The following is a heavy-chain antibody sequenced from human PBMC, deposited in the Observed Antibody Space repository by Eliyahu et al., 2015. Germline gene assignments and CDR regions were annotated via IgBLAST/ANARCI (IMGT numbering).Heavy chain of an antibody. CDR2: MYYSGST. D-gene: IGHD4-23*01. CDR1: GGSISSNYXY. Sequence: QLQLQESGPGLVKPSETLSLTCTVXGGSISSNYXYWGWXRQPPGKGPEWIGRMYYSGSTYXNPSLKSRVTISVDTSKNQFSLKLSSVTAADTAVYYCASDYGGRIDYWGQGTLVTVSS. CDR3: ASDYGGRIDY. J-gene: IGHJ4*02. V-gene: IGHV4-39*07.